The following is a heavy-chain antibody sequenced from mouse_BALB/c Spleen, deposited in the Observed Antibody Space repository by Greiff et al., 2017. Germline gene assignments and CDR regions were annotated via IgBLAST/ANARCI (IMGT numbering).Heavy chain of an antibody. Sequence: VQLQQSGPQLVRPGASVKISCKASGYSFTSYWMHWVKQRPGQGLEWIGMIDPSDSETRLNQKFKDKATLTVDKSSSTAYMQLSSPTSEDSAVYYCAREGNYVAMDYWGQGTSVTVSS. V-gene: IGHV1S127*01. J-gene: IGHJ4*01. CDR3: AREGNYVAMDY. D-gene: IGHD2-1*01. CDR1: GYSFTSYW. CDR2: IDPSDSET.